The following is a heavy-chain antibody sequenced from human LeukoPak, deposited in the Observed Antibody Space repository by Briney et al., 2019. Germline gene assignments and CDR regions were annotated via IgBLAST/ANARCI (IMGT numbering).Heavy chain of an antibody. CDR2: IYYSGSA. CDR1: GFTFKTCA. J-gene: IGHJ5*02. D-gene: IGHD3-10*01. Sequence: GSLRLSCAASGFTFKTCAMSWIRQPPGKGLEWIGYIYYSGSAKYNPSLKSRVTISVDTSKNQFSLKLTSVTAADTAVYYCARGFGDWGLSWFDPWGQGTLVTVSS. CDR3: ARGFGDWGLSWFDP. V-gene: IGHV4-59*01.